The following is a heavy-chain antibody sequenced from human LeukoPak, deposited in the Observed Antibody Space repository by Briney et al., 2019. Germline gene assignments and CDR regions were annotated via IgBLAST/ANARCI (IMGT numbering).Heavy chain of an antibody. CDR2: ISGTGGRT. D-gene: IGHD3-10*01. Sequence: GGSLRLSCAASRFTFSSYAMNWVRQAPGKGLEWISTISGTGGRTSYADSVKGRFTISRDNSKNTLYLQMNSLRAEDTAVYYCAKQYYYGSGSYMDYWGRGTLVTVSS. CDR3: AKQYYYGSGSYMDY. V-gene: IGHV3-23*01. CDR1: RFTFSSYA. J-gene: IGHJ4*02.